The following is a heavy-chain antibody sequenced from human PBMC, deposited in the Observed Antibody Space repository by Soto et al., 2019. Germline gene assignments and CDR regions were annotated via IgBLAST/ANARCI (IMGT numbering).Heavy chain of an antibody. D-gene: IGHD3-16*01. CDR3: ALIPIYYQYDWFHP. J-gene: IGHJ5*02. V-gene: IGHV2-5*02. Sequence: QITLKESGPTLVKPTQTLTLTCTFSGFSLTTRGVGVGWILQPPGKALECLALIYWDDDKRYSPSLQSRLSNPTDTSKNQVALTTTNLNPADTATYYCALIPIYYQYDWFHPWGQGTLVSVSS. CDR1: GFSLTTRGVG. CDR2: IYWDDDK.